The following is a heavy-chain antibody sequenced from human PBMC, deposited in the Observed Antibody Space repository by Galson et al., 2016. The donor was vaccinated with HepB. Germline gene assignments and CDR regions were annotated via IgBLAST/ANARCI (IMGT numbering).Heavy chain of an antibody. D-gene: IGHD3-16*01. Sequence: SETLSLTCTVSGDSISSNDYYWGWIRQPPGKGLEWIGRIYHRGSTNYNPSLKSRVTISVDKSKNQFSLKLSSVTAADTAVYYCARDRVMITFGGAFNWFDPWGQGTLVTVSS. CDR2: IYHRGST. CDR3: ARDRVMITFGGAFNWFDP. V-gene: IGHV4-39*07. J-gene: IGHJ5*02. CDR1: GDSISSNDYY.